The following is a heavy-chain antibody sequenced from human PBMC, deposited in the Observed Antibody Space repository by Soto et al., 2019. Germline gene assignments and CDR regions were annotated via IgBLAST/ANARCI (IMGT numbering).Heavy chain of an antibody. V-gene: IGHV3-23*01. CDR2: ISNCGPGT. CDR3: AKSTSGCRIDAFDI. Sequence: GGSLRLSCAASGFTFDNYAMIWVRQVPGKGLEWVSGISNCGPGTYYADSVKGRFTISRDNSKNTLYLQMNSLRAEDTAVYYCAKSTSGCRIDAFDIWGQGTMVTVSS. J-gene: IGHJ3*02. D-gene: IGHD6-19*01. CDR1: GFTFDNYA.